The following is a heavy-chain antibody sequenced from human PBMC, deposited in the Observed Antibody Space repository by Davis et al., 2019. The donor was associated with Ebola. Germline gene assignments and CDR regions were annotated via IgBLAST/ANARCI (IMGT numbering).Heavy chain of an antibody. J-gene: IGHJ5*02. V-gene: IGHV4-34*01. CDR3: ARAIGAAMAWFDP. D-gene: IGHD2-2*01. Sequence: SETLSLTCAVYGGSFSGYYWSWIRQPPGKGLEWTGEINDSVSTNYNPSLKSRVTISVDTSKNQFSLKLSSVTAADPAVYYCARAIGAAMAWFDPWGQGTLVTVSS. CDR1: GGSFSGYY. CDR2: INDSVST.